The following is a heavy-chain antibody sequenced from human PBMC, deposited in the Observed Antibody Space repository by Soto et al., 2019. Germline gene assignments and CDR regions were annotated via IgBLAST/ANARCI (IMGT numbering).Heavy chain of an antibody. CDR1: GFTFSNYW. V-gene: IGHV3-74*03. Sequence: EVQLVESGGGFVQPGGSLRLSCAASGFTFSNYWIHWVRQPPGKGLVWVSSIHNDGSSTKYADSVKGRFSISRDNAKNTLYLQVNSLRAEDTAVYYCTRDVPGRGYLDYWGQGALVTVPS. CDR3: TRDVPGRGYLDY. J-gene: IGHJ4*02. D-gene: IGHD3-10*01. CDR2: IHNDGSST.